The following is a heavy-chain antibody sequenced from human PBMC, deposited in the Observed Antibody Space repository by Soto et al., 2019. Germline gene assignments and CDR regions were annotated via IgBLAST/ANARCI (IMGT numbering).Heavy chain of an antibody. CDR1: GYTFTGYY. CDR3: ARDGGSSSTDAFDI. J-gene: IGHJ3*02. V-gene: IGHV1-2*02. Sequence: ASVKVSCKASGYTFTGYYMHWVRQAPGQGLEWMGWINPNSGGTNYAQKFQGRVTMTRDTSISTAYMELSRLRSDDTAVYYCARDGGSSSTDAFDIWGQGTMVTVSS. CDR2: INPNSGGT. D-gene: IGHD1-26*01.